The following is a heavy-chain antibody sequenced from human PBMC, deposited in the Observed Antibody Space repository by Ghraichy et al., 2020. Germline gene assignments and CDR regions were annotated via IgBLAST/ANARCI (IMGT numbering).Heavy chain of an antibody. CDR2: ISAYNGNT. V-gene: IGHV1-18*01. CDR1: GYTFTSYG. CDR3: YYYDSSGYLDAFDI. D-gene: IGHD3-22*01. J-gene: IGHJ3*02. Sequence: VKVSCKASGYTFTSYGISWVRQAPGQGLEWMGWISAYNGNTNYAQKLQGRVTMTTDTSTSTAYMELRSLRSDDTAVYYCYYYDSSGYLDAFDIWGQGTMVTVSS.